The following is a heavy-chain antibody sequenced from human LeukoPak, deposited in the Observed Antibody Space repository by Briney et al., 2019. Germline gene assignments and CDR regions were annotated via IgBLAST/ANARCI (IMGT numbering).Heavy chain of an antibody. V-gene: IGHV4-30-2*01. CDR3: AREGEYGDSYY. CDR2: IYRGRT. CDR1: GDSFSSDSYY. Sequence: SQTLSLTCTVSGDSFSSDSYYWNWIRQAPGKGPEWIGNIYRGRTRLNPALTRRVTISLDMSKTKVSLSLTSVTAADTARYYCAREGEYGDSYYWGQGILVIVSA. D-gene: IGHD4-17*01. J-gene: IGHJ4*02.